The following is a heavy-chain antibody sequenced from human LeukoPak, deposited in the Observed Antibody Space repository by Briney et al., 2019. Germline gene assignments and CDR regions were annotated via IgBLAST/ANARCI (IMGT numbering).Heavy chain of an antibody. V-gene: IGHV3-20*04. J-gene: IGHJ6*02. Sequence: GGSLRLSCAASGFTFYDYGMSWVRQAPGKGLEWVSGINLNGGSTGYADSVKGRFTISRDNAKNSLYLQMNSLRAEDTALYYCARDYYYYGMDVWGQGTTVTVSS. CDR3: ARDYYYYGMDV. CDR1: GFTFYDYG. CDR2: INLNGGST.